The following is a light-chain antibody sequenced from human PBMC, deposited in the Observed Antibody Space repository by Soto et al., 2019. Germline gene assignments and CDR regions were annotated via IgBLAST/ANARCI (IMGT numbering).Light chain of an antibody. CDR1: QPINPW. CDR3: QQYYDLET. Sequence: DIPMTQSPSTVSASVGDRVTLTCRASQPINPWLAWHQQKPGEAPRVIIYKTSDLENGVPSRFSGSGSGTEFTLTITNLQPDDFATYFCQQYYDLETYGPGTRVEV. J-gene: IGKJ1*01. V-gene: IGKV1-5*03. CDR2: KTS.